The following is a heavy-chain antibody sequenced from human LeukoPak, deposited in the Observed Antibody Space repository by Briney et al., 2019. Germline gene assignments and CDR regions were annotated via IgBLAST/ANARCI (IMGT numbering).Heavy chain of an antibody. D-gene: IGHD3-10*01. CDR3: ARDYYGSGSLSLDY. CDR2: ISASNVNT. J-gene: IGHJ4*02. V-gene: IGHV1-18*01. Sequence: ASVKVSCKASGYTFTNYGISWVRQAPGQGLEWMGWISASNVNTNYAQKVQDRVTMTTDTSTSTGYMELRSLRSDDTAVYYCARDYYGSGSLSLDYWGQGTLVTVSS. CDR1: GYTFTNYG.